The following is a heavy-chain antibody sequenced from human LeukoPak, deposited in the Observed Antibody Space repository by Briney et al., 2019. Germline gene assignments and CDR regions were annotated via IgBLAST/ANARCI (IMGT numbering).Heavy chain of an antibody. V-gene: IGHV3-30-3*01. CDR1: GFTFSSYA. Sequence: PGRSLRLSCAASGFTFSSYAMHWVRQAPGKGLEWVAVISYDGSNKYYADSVKGRFTISRDNSKNTLYLQMNSLRAEDTAVYYCASVMITFGGVIYYYYYGMDVWGQGTTVTVSS. J-gene: IGHJ6*02. D-gene: IGHD3-16*02. CDR2: ISYDGSNK. CDR3: ASVMITFGGVIYYYYYGMDV.